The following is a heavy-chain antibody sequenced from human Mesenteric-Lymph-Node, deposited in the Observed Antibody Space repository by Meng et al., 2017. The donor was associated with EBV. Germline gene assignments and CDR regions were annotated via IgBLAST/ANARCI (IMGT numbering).Heavy chain of an antibody. J-gene: IGHJ4*02. Sequence: HRGAPGLLKPSGTLSLTCAVYGGSFSGYYWSWIRQPPGKGLEWIGEINHSGSTNYNPSLKSRVTISVDTSKNQFSLKLSSVTAADTAVYYCARVSLIWGGATLWGQGTLVTVSS. CDR3: ARVSLIWGGATL. D-gene: IGHD3-16*01. CDR1: GGSFSGYY. V-gene: IGHV4-34*01. CDR2: INHSGST.